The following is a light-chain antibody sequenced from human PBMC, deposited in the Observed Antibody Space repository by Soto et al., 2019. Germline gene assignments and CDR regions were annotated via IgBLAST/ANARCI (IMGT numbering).Light chain of an antibody. CDR1: SSDVGGYNY. CDR3: NSYTSSSTYV. CDR2: DVS. Sequence: QSALTQPASVSGSPGQSITISCTGTSSDVGGYNYVSWYQQHPGKAPKLMIYDVSNRPSGVSNRFSGSKSGNTASLTISGLQAEDEDEYYCNSYTSSSTYVFGTGIKLTVL. V-gene: IGLV2-14*01. J-gene: IGLJ1*01.